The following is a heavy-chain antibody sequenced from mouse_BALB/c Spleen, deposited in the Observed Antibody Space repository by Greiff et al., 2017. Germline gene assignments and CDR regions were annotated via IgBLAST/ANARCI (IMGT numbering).Heavy chain of an antibody. Sequence: EVQLVESGGGLVKPGGSLKLSCAASGFTFSSYAMSWVRQTPEKRLEWVASISSGGSTYYPDSVKGRFTISRDNARNILYLQMSSLRSEDTAMYYCARYDYDEEWFAYWGQGTLVTVSA. CDR2: ISSGGST. D-gene: IGHD2-4*01. CDR3: ARYDYDEEWFAY. J-gene: IGHJ3*01. CDR1: GFTFSSYA. V-gene: IGHV5-6-5*01.